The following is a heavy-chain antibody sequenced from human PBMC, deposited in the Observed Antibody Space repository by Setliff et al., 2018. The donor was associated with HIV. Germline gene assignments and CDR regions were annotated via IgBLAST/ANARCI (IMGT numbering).Heavy chain of an antibody. CDR2: INLVNGKI. V-gene: IGHV1-3*01. CDR3: ANGGSGGQFDY. Sequence: ASVKVSCKASGYTFTGHDLHWVRQAPGQRLEWMGWINLVNGKIVYSQTFQGRVTITRDTSASTASTAYMEMSGLSSEDTAIYYCANGGSGGQFDYWGQGTLVTVSS. D-gene: IGHD3-16*01. CDR1: GYTFTGHD. J-gene: IGHJ4*02.